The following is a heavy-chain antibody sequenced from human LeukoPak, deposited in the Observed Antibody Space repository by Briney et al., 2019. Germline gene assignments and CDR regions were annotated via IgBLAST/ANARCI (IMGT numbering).Heavy chain of an antibody. Sequence: SETLSLTCTVSGGSTSSYYWSWIRQPAGKGLEWIGRIYTSGSTNYNPSLKSRVTMSVDTSKNQFSLKLSSVTAADTAVYYCARALDYGDFPTANWFDPWGQGTLVTVSS. D-gene: IGHD4-17*01. J-gene: IGHJ5*02. CDR2: IYTSGST. V-gene: IGHV4-4*07. CDR3: ARALDYGDFPTANWFDP. CDR1: GGSTSSYY.